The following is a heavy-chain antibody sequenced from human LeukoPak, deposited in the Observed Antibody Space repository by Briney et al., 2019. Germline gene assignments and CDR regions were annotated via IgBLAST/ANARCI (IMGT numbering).Heavy chain of an antibody. Sequence: SETLSLTSTVSGGSISSYYWSWIRQPPGKGLEWIGYIYYSGSTNYNPSLKSRVTISVDTSKNQFSLKLSSVTAADTAVYYCARGCSSTSCYTADAFDIWGQGTMVTVSS. D-gene: IGHD2-2*02. CDR1: GGSISSYY. CDR2: IYYSGST. V-gene: IGHV4-59*01. CDR3: ARGCSSTSCYTADAFDI. J-gene: IGHJ3*02.